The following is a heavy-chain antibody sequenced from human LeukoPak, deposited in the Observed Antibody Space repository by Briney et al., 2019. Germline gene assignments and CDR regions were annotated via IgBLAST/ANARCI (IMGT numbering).Heavy chain of an antibody. D-gene: IGHD3-3*01. CDR2: IRYDGSNK. CDR1: GFTFSSYG. CDR3: AKGARFLEWYYYYYYMDV. Sequence: GGSLRLSXAASGFTFSSYGMHWVRQAPGKGLEWVAFIRYDGSNKYYADSVKGRFTISRDNSKNTLYLQMNSLRAEDTAVYYCAKGARFLEWYYYYYYMDVWGKGTTVTVSS. V-gene: IGHV3-30*02. J-gene: IGHJ6*03.